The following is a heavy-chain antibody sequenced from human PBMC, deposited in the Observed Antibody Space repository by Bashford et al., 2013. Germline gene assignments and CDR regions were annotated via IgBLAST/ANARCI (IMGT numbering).Heavy chain of an antibody. D-gene: IGHD1-26*01. Sequence: VRQAPGKGLEWVAVIWYDGSNKYYADSVKGRFTISRDNSKNTLYLQMNSLRAEDTAVYYCAREGGSAFDYWGQGTLVTVSS. V-gene: IGHV3-33*01. CDR2: IWYDGSNK. CDR3: AREGGSAFDY. J-gene: IGHJ4*02.